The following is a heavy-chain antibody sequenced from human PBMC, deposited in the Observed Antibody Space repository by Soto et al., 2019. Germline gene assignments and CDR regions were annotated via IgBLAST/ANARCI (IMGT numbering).Heavy chain of an antibody. V-gene: IGHV4-31*03. CDR2: IYYSGST. CDR1: GGSISSGGYY. J-gene: IGHJ4*02. D-gene: IGHD5-18*01. Sequence: PSETLSLTCTVSGGSISSGGYYWSWIRQHPGKGLEWIGYIYYSGSTYYNPSLKSRVTISVDTSKNQFSLKLSSVTAADTAVYYCARYTAMATYYFDYWGQGTLVTVYS. CDR3: ARYTAMATYYFDY.